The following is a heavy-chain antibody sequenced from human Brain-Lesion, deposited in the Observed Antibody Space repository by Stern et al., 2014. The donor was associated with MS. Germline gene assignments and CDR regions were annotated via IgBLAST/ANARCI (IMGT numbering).Heavy chain of an antibody. V-gene: IGHV3-33*01. J-gene: IGHJ4*02. CDR2: AWYDGSTA. Sequence: QDQLVESGGGVVQPGTSLRLSCAASGFTFSSYGMHWVRQAPGKGLEWAALAWYDGSTAFYTNSVKGRFTISRDNSKNTLSLQMNSLTAEDTAVYYCARGHIPYAYNYLFDYWGQGTLVTVSS. CDR1: GFTFSSYG. D-gene: IGHD5-24*01. CDR3: ARGHIPYAYNYLFDY.